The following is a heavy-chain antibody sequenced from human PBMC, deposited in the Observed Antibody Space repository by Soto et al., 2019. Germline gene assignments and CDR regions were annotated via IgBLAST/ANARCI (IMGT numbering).Heavy chain of an antibody. Sequence: QVQLQQWGAGLLKPSETQSLTCAVYGGSFSGYYWSWIRQPPGKGLEWIGEINHSGSTNYNPSLKSRATISVDTSKNQFSLKLSSVTAADTAVHYCAREGGVDIVVVPAVSGYDYWGQGTLVTVSS. D-gene: IGHD2-2*03. CDR1: GGSFSGYY. V-gene: IGHV4-34*01. J-gene: IGHJ4*02. CDR3: AREGGVDIVVVPAVSGYDY. CDR2: INHSGST.